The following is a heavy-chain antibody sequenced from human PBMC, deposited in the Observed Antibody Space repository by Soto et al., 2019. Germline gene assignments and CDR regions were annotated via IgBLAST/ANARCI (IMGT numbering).Heavy chain of an antibody. D-gene: IGHD6-6*01. CDR3: ASTTSSSSPIDY. CDR1: GFTFSSYA. J-gene: IGHJ4*02. CDR2: IKQDGSEK. Sequence: EVQLLESGGGLVQPGGSLRLSCAASGFTFSSYAMSWVRQAPGKGLEWVANIKQDGSEKYYVDSVKGRFTISRDNAKNSLYLQMNSLRAEDTAVYYCASTTSSSSPIDYWGQGTLVTVSS. V-gene: IGHV3-7*03.